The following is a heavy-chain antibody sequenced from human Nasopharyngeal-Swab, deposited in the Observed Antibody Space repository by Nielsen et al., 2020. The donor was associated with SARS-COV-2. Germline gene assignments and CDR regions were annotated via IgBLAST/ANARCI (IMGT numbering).Heavy chain of an antibody. CDR2: IYTSGST. J-gene: IGHJ4*02. CDR3: ARGSSSWYGLSYFDY. D-gene: IGHD6-13*01. V-gene: IGHV4-61*02. CDR1: GFSLSTSGM. Sequence: SGPTLVKPTHTLTLTCTFSGFSLSTSGMCVSWIRQPAGKGLEWIGRIYTSGSTNYNPSLKSRVTISVDTSKNQFSLKLSSVTAADTAVYYCARGSSSWYGLSYFDYWGQGTLVTVSS.